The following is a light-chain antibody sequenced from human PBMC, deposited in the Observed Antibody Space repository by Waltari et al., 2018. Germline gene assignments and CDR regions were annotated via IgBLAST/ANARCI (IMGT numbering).Light chain of an antibody. V-gene: IGKV4-1*01. CDR1: QTVLYNYNNKNH. J-gene: IGKJ2*01. Sequence: DIVMTQSPDSLAVSLGERATINCKSSQTVLYNYNNKNHLAWFQQKPGQAPKLLISWGSTRESGVPDRFSGSGSGTAFTLTISNLQAEDEAVYYCQQYFSYPRTFGLGTKVEI. CDR2: WGS. CDR3: QQYFSYPRT.